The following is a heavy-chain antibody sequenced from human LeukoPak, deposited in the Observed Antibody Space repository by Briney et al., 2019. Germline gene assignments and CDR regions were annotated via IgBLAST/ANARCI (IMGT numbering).Heavy chain of an antibody. Sequence: GGTLRLSCEASGFTFSSYVMSWVRQAPGKGLEWVSSISTSGGSTYYADSVKGRFTISRDASKNTLYLQMNSLRAEDTAVYYCAKIPSRVVVTTTPWGQGTLVTVSS. CDR2: ISTSGGST. J-gene: IGHJ5*02. V-gene: IGHV3-23*01. CDR1: GFTFSSYV. D-gene: IGHD2-21*02. CDR3: AKIPSRVVVTTTP.